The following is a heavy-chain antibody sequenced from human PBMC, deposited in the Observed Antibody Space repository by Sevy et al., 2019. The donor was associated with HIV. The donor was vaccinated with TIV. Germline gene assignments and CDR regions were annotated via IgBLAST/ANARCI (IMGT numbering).Heavy chain of an antibody. J-gene: IGHJ4*02. CDR3: AKDRVTVFGVVATFDS. CDR2: ISGSGYAT. Sequence: GGSLRLSCAASGFTFDSYAMHWVRQVAGKGLEWVSTISGSGYATYYADSVKGRFIISRDTSRNTLYLQMNSLRVEDSAVYFCAKDRVTVFGVVATFDSWGQGTLVTVSS. D-gene: IGHD3-3*01. CDR1: GFTFDSYA. V-gene: IGHV3-23*01.